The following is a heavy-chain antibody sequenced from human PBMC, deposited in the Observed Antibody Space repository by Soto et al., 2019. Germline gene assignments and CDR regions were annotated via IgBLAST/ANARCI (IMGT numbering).Heavy chain of an antibody. CDR3: EGETSSGTSDY. CDR1: EFTFSSYW. Sequence: PGGSLRLSCAASEFTFSSYWMSWVRQAPGKGLEWVANIKQDGSERYYVDSVKGRFTISRDNAKNSLFLQMNSLRADDTAVYYCEGETSSGTSDYWGQGTLVTVSS. J-gene: IGHJ4*02. D-gene: IGHD1-26*01. V-gene: IGHV3-7*03. CDR2: IKQDGSER.